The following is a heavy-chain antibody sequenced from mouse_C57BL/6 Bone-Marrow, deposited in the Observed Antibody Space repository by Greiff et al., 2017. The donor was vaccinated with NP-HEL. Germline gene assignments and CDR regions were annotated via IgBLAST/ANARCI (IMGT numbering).Heavy chain of an antibody. J-gene: IGHJ1*03. D-gene: IGHD2-4*01. CDR3: ARFYYDYWYFDV. CDR1: GYSFTDYN. CDR2: INPNYGTT. Sequence: EVKLMESGPELVKPGASVKISCKASGYSFTDYNMNWVKQSHGKSLEWIGVINPNYGTTSYNQKFKGKATLTVDQSSSTAYMQLNSLTSEDSAVYYCARFYYDYWYFDVWGTGTTVTVSS. V-gene: IGHV1-39*01.